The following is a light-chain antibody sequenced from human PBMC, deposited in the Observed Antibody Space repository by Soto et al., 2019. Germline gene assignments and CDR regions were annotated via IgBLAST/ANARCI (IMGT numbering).Light chain of an antibody. CDR1: QSISSY. CDR3: QQSYSTPPT. Sequence: DIQMTQSPSSLSASVGDRVTITCRASQSISSYLNGYQQKPGQAPKLLIYAASSLQSGVPSRFSGSGSGTDFTLTISSLQPEDFATYYCQQSYSTPPTFGQGTKVEIK. V-gene: IGKV1-39*01. J-gene: IGKJ1*01. CDR2: AAS.